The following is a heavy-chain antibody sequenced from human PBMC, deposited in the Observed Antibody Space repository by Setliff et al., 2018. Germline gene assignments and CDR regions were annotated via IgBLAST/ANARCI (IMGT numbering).Heavy chain of an antibody. J-gene: IGHJ6*03. CDR3: ARAPPNRYSGSYEYFYMDV. D-gene: IGHD1-26*01. V-gene: IGHV4-59*01. CDR2: IYYSGST. CDR1: GGSISSYY. Sequence: SETLSLTCTVSGGSISSYYWSWIRQPPGKGLEWIGYIYYSGSTNYNPSLKSRVTISLDTSKNQFSLQLSSVTAADTAVYYCARAPPNRYSGSYEYFYMDVWGKGTTVTVSS.